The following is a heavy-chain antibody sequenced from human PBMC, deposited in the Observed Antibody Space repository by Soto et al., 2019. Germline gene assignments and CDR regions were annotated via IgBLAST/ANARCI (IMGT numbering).Heavy chain of an antibody. V-gene: IGHV3-66*04. CDR1: GFTVSSKY. Sequence: GGSLRLSCAASGFTVSSKYMSWVRQAPGKGLEWVSLIQSGGPTYYADSVKGRFTISRDTSENTLHLQMDSLRAEDTAVYYCAKQTYYYDSSGYYYFDYWGQGTLVTVSS. D-gene: IGHD3-22*01. CDR2: IQSGGPT. J-gene: IGHJ4*02. CDR3: AKQTYYYDSSGYYYFDY.